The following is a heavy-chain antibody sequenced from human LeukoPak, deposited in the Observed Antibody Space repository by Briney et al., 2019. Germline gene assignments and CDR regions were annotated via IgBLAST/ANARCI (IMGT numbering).Heavy chain of an antibody. CDR2: IGTAGDT. CDR3: ARGVKEEAGWYYFDY. J-gene: IGHJ4*02. CDR1: GFTFSSYD. V-gene: IGHV3-13*04. Sequence: PGGSLRLSCAASGFTFSSYDMHWVRQATGKGLEWVSAIGTAGDTYYPGSVKGRFAISRENAKNSLYLQMNSLRAGDTAVYYCARGVKEEAGWYYFDYWGQGTLVTVSS. D-gene: IGHD6-19*01.